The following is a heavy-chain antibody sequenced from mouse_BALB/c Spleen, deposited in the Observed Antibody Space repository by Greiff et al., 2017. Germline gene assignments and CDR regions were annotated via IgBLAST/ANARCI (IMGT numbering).Heavy chain of an antibody. V-gene: IGHV14-4*02. Sequence: EVKLVESGAELVRSGASVKLSCTASGFNIKDYYMHWVKQRPEQGLEWIGWIDPENGDTEYAPKFQGKATMTADTSSNTAYLQLSSLTSEDTAVYYCNPISLYDYDVAYWGQGTLVTVSA. CDR3: NPISLYDYDVAY. D-gene: IGHD2-4*01. CDR2: IDPENGDT. J-gene: IGHJ3*01. CDR1: GFNIKDYY.